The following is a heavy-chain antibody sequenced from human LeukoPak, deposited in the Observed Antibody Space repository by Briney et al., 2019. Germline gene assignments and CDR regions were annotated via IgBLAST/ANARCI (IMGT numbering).Heavy chain of an antibody. V-gene: IGHV4-4*02. CDR2: IYHSGIT. D-gene: IGHD3-16*01. J-gene: IGHJ4*02. CDR3: ARRGGVTSGNFYVNYFDY. Sequence: SETLSLTCAVSGVSISSSSWWSWVRQPPEKGLEWVREIYHSGITNYNPSLRSRVTTSIDKSQNQFSLPLHSVTAADTAVYYCARRGGVTSGNFYVNYFDYWGQGVLVTVSS. CDR1: GVSISSSSW.